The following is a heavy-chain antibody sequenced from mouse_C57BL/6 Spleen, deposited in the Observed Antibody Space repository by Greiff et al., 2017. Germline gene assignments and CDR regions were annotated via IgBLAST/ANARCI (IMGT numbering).Heavy chain of an antibody. Sequence: LQQPGAELVKPGASVKLSCKASGYTFTSYWMHWVKQRPGQGLEWIGMIHPNSGSTNYNEKFKSKATLTVDKSSSTAYMQLSSLTSEDSAVYYCARAFYDYIDYWGQGTTLTVSS. CDR2: IHPNSGST. V-gene: IGHV1-64*01. CDR1: GYTFTSYW. D-gene: IGHD2-3*01. CDR3: ARAFYDYIDY. J-gene: IGHJ2*01.